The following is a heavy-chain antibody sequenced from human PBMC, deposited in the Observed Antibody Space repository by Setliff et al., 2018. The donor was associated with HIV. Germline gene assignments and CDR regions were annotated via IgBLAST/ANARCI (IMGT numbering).Heavy chain of an antibody. D-gene: IGHD3-9*01. Sequence: SVKVSCKASRSTFNSHTINWVRQAPGQGLDWMGRIIPILGVANYAQRFQGKVTITADKSTSTAYMELSSLRSEDSALYYCAGSILTGYYTFGADYWGQGTLVTVSS. CDR3: AGSILTGYYTFGADY. CDR2: IIPILGVA. J-gene: IGHJ4*02. CDR1: RSTFNSHT. V-gene: IGHV1-69*02.